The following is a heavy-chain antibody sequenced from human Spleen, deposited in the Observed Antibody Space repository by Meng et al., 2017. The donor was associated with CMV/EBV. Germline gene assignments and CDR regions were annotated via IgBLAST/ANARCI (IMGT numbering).Heavy chain of an antibody. J-gene: IGHJ6*02. V-gene: IGHV4-31*03. D-gene: IGHD1-20*01. CDR1: GGSISSGGYY. CDR3: ARDVGLTGTSSRHYYYGMDV. CDR2: IYYSGST. Sequence: LRLSCTVSGGSISSGGYYWSWIRQHPGKGLERIGYIYYSGSTYYNPSLKSRVTISVDTSKNQFSLKLSSVTAADTAVYYCARDVGLTGTSSRHYYYGMDVWGQGTTVTVSS.